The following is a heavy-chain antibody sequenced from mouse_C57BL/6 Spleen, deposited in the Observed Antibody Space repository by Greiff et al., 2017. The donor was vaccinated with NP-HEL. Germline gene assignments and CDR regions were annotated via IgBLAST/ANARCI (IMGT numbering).Heavy chain of an antibody. CDR1: GYTFTDYY. V-gene: IGHV1-75*01. D-gene: IGHD4-1*01. CDR3: ARCLGDYYAMDY. J-gene: IGHJ4*01. Sequence: QVHVKQSGPELVKPGASVKISCKASGYTFTDYYINWVKQRPGQGLEWIGWIFPGSGSTYYNEKLKGKATLTVDKSSSTAYMLLSSLTSEDSAVYFCARCLGDYYAMDYWGQGTSVTVSS. CDR2: IFPGSGST.